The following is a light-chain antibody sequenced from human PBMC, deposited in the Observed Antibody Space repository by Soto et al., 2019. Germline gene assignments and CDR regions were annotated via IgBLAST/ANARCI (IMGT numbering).Light chain of an antibody. CDR2: GAS. Sequence: EIVLTQSPDTLSLSPGERATLSCRASQSVSSNYLAWYQQKPGQAPRLLIYGASSRPIGIPDRFSGSGSGTDFTLTISRLEPEDFAVYYCHQYGRSPRTFGHGTKVEIK. CDR1: QSVSSNY. CDR3: HQYGRSPRT. V-gene: IGKV3-20*01. J-gene: IGKJ1*01.